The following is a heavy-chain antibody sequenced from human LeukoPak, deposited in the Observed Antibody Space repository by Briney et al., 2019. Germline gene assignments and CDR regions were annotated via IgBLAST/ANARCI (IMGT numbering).Heavy chain of an antibody. V-gene: IGHV3-21*01. CDR3: ARASGSGVDY. CDR1: GFTFSSYS. D-gene: IGHD3-10*01. J-gene: IGHJ4*02. Sequence: GGSLRLSCAASGFTFSSYSMNWVRQAPGKGLEWVSSISSSSSYIYYADSVKGRFTTSRDNAKNSLYLQMNSLRAKDTAVYYCARASGSGVDYWGQGTLVTVSS. CDR2: ISSSSSYI.